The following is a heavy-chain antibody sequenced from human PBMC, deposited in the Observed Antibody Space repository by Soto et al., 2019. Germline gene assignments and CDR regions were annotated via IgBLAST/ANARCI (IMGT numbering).Heavy chain of an antibody. D-gene: IGHD5-12*01. CDR2: ISLSGSST. Sequence: EVQLLESGGDLVHPGGSLRLSCAASGFTFSNFAMSWVRQAPGKGLEWVSGISLSGSSTYDADSVKGRFTISRVNSKNTLNLQMHSLRAEDTAVYYCAKGGGLSVGTGFDYWGQGTLVTVSS. J-gene: IGHJ4*02. V-gene: IGHV3-23*01. CDR3: AKGGGLSVGTGFDY. CDR1: GFTFSNFA.